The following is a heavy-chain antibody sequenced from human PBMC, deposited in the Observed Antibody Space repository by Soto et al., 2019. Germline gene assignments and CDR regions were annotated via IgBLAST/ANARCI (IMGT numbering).Heavy chain of an antibody. D-gene: IGHD3-16*02. J-gene: IGHJ4*02. CDR2: INPSGGST. V-gene: IGHV1-46*01. CDR1: GYTFTSYY. Sequence: ASVKVSCKASGYTFTSYYMHWVRQAPGQGLEWMGIINPSGGSTSYAQKFQGRVTMTRDTSTSTVYMELSSLRSEDTAVYYCVREWEDGELSLYFDYWGQGTLVTVSS. CDR3: VREWEDGELSLYFDY.